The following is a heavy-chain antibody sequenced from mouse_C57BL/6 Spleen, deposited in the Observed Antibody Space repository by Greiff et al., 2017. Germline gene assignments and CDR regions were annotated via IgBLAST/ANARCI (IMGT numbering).Heavy chain of an antibody. J-gene: IGHJ1*03. CDR1: GFNIKDDY. D-gene: IGHD2-1*01. CDR3: TTYGINWYFDV. V-gene: IGHV14-4*01. Sequence: VQLQQSGAELVRPGASVKLSCTASGFNIKDDYMHWVKQRPEQGLEWIGWIDPENGDTEYASKFQGKATITEDTSSNTAYLQLSSLTSEDTAVYYCTTYGINWYFDVWGTGTTVTVSS. CDR2: IDPENGDT.